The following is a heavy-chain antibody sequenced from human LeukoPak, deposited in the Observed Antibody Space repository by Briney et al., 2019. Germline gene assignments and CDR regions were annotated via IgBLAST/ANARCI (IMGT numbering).Heavy chain of an antibody. J-gene: IGHJ3*02. CDR3: ARDRNVVVVAAGAFDI. CDR2: ISPIFGTA. CDR1: GGTFSSYA. V-gene: IGHV1-69*05. Sequence: ASVKVSCKASGGTFSSYAISWVRQAPGQGLEWMGGISPIFGTANYAQKFQGRVTITTDESTSTAYMELSSLRSEDTAVYYCARDRNVVVVAAGAFDIWGQGTMVTVSS. D-gene: IGHD2-15*01.